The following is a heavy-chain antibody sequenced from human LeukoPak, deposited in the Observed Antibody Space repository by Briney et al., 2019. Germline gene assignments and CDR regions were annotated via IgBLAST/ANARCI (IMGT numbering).Heavy chain of an antibody. CDR2: ISSSSSYI. CDR1: GFTFGSYS. Sequence: GGSLRLSCAASGFTFGSYSMNWVRQAPGKGLEWVSSISSSSSYIYYADSVKGRFTISRDNAKNSLYLQMNSLRAEDTAVYYCAASTTTFWRPGYYYYGMDVWGQGTTVTVSS. D-gene: IGHD1-26*01. V-gene: IGHV3-21*01. J-gene: IGHJ6*02. CDR3: AASTTTFWRPGYYYYGMDV.